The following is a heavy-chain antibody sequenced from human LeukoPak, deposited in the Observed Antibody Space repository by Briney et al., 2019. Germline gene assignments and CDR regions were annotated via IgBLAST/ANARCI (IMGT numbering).Heavy chain of an antibody. CDR1: GYTFTSYD. V-gene: IGHV1-8*01. J-gene: IGHJ4*02. Sequence: ASVGVSCKASGYTFTSYDINWVRQATGQGLEWMGWMNPNSGNTGYAQKFQGRVTMTRNTSISTAYMELSSLRSEDTAVYYCARAGRYSRTTDYWGQGTLVTVSS. CDR3: ARAGRYSRTTDY. CDR2: MNPNSGNT. D-gene: IGHD6-13*01.